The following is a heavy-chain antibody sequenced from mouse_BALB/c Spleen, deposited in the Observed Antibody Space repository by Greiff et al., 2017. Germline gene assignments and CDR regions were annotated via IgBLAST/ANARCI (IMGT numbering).Heavy chain of an antibody. V-gene: IGHV2-9*02. J-gene: IGHJ1*01. D-gene: IGHD4-1*01. Sequence: VKLMESGPGLVAPSQSLSITCTVSGFSLTSYGVHWVRQPPGKGLEWLGVIWAGGSTNYNSALMSRLSISKDNSKSQVFLKMNSLQTDDTAMYYCARGELTGTNFDVWGAGTTVTVSS. CDR2: IWAGGST. CDR1: GFSLTSYG. CDR3: ARGELTGTNFDV.